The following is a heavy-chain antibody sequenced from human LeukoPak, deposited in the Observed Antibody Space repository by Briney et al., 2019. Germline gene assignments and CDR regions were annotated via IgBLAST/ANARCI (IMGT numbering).Heavy chain of an antibody. V-gene: IGHV3-21*01. CDR3: ARDRPTRSSRVFLSQ. J-gene: IGHJ4*02. D-gene: IGHD3-3*01. CDR1: GFSFSTYA. CDR2: LSSGGTYI. Sequence: GGSLRLSCAASGFSFSTYAMTWVRQAPGKGLEWVSSLSSGGTYIYYADSVRGRFTISRDNAKNSLYLQMNGLRAEDTAVYYCARDRPTRSSRVFLSQRGQGTLVAVSS.